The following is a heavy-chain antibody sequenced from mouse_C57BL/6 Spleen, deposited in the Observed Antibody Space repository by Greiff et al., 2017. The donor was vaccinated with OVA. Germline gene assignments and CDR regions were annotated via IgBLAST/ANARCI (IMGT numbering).Heavy chain of an antibody. V-gene: IGHV1-78*01. CDR3: ARLRNYYGSSYEYFDV. CDR1: GYTFTDHT. D-gene: IGHD1-1*01. J-gene: IGHJ1*03. CDR2: IYPRDGST. Sequence: VQVVESDAELVKPGASVKISCKVSGYTFTDHTIHWMKQRPEQGLEWIGYIYPRDGSTKYNEKFKGKATLTADKSSSTAYMQLNSLTSEDSAVYFCARLRNYYGSSYEYFDVWGTGTTVTVSS.